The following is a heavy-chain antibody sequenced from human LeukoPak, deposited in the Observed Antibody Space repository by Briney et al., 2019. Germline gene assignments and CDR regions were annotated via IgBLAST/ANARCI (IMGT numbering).Heavy chain of an antibody. CDR1: GFTFSSYA. J-gene: IGHJ4*02. CDR3: ATLKLWFERFDY. Sequence: GGSLRLSCAASGFTFSSYAMSWVRQAPGKGLEWVSSISSSSSYIYYADSVKGRFTISRDNSKNTLYLQMNSLRAEDTSVYYCATLKLWFERFDYWGQGTLVTVSS. D-gene: IGHD3-10*01. CDR2: ISSSSSYI. V-gene: IGHV3-23*01.